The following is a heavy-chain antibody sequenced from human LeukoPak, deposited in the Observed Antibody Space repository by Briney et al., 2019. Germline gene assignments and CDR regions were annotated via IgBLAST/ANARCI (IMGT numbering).Heavy chain of an antibody. CDR1: GFTFSSYG. CDR3: AKDLGGLRLGELSSGFDP. Sequence: GGSLRLSCAASGFTFSSYGMHWVRQAPGKGLEWVAVISYDGSNKYYADSVKGRFTISRDNSKNTLYLQMNSLRAEDTAVYYCAKDLGGLRLGELSSGFDPWGQGTLVTVSS. J-gene: IGHJ5*02. V-gene: IGHV3-30*18. D-gene: IGHD3-16*02. CDR2: ISYDGSNK.